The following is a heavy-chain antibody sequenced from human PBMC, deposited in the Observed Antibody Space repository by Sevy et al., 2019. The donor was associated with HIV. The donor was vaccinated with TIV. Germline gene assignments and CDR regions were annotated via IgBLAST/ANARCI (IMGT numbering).Heavy chain of an antibody. V-gene: IGHV3-21*01. CDR2: ISTSSSYI. CDR1: GFTFSSYS. Sequence: GGSLRLSCAASGFTFSSYSMNWVRQAPGKGLEWVSYISTSSSYIYYADSVKGRFTISRDDAKYSLYLQMNSLRAEDTAVYYCARWDWFDPWGQGTLVTVSS. CDR3: ARWDWFDP. J-gene: IGHJ5*02.